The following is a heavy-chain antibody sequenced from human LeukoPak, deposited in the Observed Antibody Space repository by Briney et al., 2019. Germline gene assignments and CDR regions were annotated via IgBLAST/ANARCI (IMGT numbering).Heavy chain of an antibody. CDR1: RFTFSSYA. CDR2: ISYDGSNK. Sequence: GGSLRLSCAASRFTFSSYAMHWVRQAPGKGLEWVAVISYDGSNKYYADSVKGRFTISRDNSKNTLYLQMNSLRAEDTAVYYCARGRWGAFDIWGQGTMVTVSS. J-gene: IGHJ3*02. CDR3: ARGRWGAFDI. V-gene: IGHV3-30-3*01. D-gene: IGHD1-26*01.